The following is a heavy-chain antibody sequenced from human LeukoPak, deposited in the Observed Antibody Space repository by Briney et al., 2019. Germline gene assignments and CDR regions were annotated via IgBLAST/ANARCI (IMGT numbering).Heavy chain of an antibody. D-gene: IGHD6-19*01. V-gene: IGHV3-21*01. CDR2: ISSSSSYI. CDR1: GFTFSSYS. CDR3: VRAHSSGWYYFDY. J-gene: IGHJ4*02. Sequence: GGSLRLSCAASGFTFSSYSMNWVRQAPGKGLEWVSSISSSSSYIYYADSVKGRLTISRDNAKNSLYLQMNSLRAEDTAVYYCVRAHSSGWYYFDYWGQGTLVTVSS.